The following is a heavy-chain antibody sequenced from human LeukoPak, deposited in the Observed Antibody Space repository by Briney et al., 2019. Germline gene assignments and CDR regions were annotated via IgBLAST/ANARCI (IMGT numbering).Heavy chain of an antibody. D-gene: IGHD3-22*01. Sequence: GGSLRLACAASGFTFSSYAMSWVRQAPGKGLEWVSAISGSGGSTYYADSVKGRFTISRDNSKNTLYLQMNSLRAEDTAVYYCAKADSSGYYPLDYWGQGTLVTVSS. CDR2: ISGSGGST. V-gene: IGHV3-23*01. J-gene: IGHJ4*02. CDR1: GFTFSSYA. CDR3: AKADSSGYYPLDY.